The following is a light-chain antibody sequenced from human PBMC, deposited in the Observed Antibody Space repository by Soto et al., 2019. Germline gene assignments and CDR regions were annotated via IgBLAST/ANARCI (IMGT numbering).Light chain of an antibody. V-gene: IGKV2-28*01. CDR1: QSLLHSNGYNY. J-gene: IGKJ1*01. Sequence: DIVMTQSPLSLPVTPGEPASISCRSSQSLLHSNGYNYLDWYLQKPGQSPQLLISLGSNRASGDHDTFRGSGSGTDFTLKISRVEAEDVGVYYCMQALQTHLRTFGQGTKVEIK. CDR2: LGS. CDR3: MQALQTHLRT.